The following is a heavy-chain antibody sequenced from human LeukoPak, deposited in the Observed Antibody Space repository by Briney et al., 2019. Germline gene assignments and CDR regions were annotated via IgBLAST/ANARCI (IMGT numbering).Heavy chain of an antibody. V-gene: IGHV3-23*01. CDR1: GFTFSSCA. Sequence: GGSLRLSCAASGFTFSSCAMSWDRQAPGKGLEWVSAISGSGGSTYYADSVKGRFTVSRDNSKNTLYLQMDSLRVEDTAVYYCAKSGSYYYDSSGLDYWGQGTLVTVSS. J-gene: IGHJ4*02. D-gene: IGHD3-22*01. CDR3: AKSGSYYYDSSGLDY. CDR2: ISGSGGST.